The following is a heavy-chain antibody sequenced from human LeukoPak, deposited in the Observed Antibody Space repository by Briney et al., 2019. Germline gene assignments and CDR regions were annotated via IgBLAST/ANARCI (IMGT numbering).Heavy chain of an antibody. D-gene: IGHD1-1*01. Sequence: GGSLRLSCAASGFTFSGYAMNWVRQAPGKGLEWVSGISGSDGSTYYADSVKGRFTISRDNSKNTLYLQMNSLRAEDTAVYYCAKERNDHHYFDYWGQGTLVTVSS. V-gene: IGHV3-23*01. CDR3: AKERNDHHYFDY. J-gene: IGHJ4*02. CDR1: GFTFSGYA. CDR2: ISGSDGST.